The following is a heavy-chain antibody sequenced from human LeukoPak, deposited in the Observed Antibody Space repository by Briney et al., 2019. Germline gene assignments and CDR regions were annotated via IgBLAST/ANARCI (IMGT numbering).Heavy chain of an antibody. D-gene: IGHD3-9*01. CDR2: IAGSSSFI. CDR1: GFTFSTYS. Sequence: GGSLRLSCAASGFTFSTYSMNWVRQAPGKGLEWVSSIAGSSSFIYYADSVKGRFTISRDNAKNSLHLQMNSLRAEDTAVYYCAKGILTGFDGGFDYWGQGTLVTVSS. CDR3: AKGILTGFDGGFDY. J-gene: IGHJ4*02. V-gene: IGHV3-21*01.